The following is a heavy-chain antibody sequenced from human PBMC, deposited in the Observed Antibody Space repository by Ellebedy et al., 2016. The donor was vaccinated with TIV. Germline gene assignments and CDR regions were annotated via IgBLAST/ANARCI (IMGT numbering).Heavy chain of an antibody. CDR2: ISASDTI. D-gene: IGHD2-2*01. V-gene: IGHV3-48*01. CDR1: GFTFSSYS. J-gene: IGHJ4*02. CDR3: ARDAMLWIFDS. Sequence: GESLKISCAASGFTFSSYSMNWVRQAPGKGLEWVSYISASDTIYYADSVRGRFTISRDKAKKSVYLQMNSLRVEDTAIYYCARDAMLWIFDSWGQGTLVTASS.